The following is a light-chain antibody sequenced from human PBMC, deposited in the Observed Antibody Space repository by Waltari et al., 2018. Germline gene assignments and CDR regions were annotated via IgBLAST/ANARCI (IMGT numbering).Light chain of an antibody. Sequence: QAVVTQEPSLTVSPGGTVTLTCGSSTGVVPSVHYPYWFQQKPGQAARALIYDTSNKHAWTPARFSGSLLGGKAALTLSGARPEDEAEYHCLLSYGDTRPEVFGGGTKLTIL. J-gene: IGLJ2*01. CDR2: DTS. CDR1: TGVVPSVHY. CDR3: LLSYGDTRPEV. V-gene: IGLV7-46*01.